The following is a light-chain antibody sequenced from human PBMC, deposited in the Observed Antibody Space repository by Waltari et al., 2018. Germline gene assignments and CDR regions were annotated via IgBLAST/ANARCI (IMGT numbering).Light chain of an antibody. CDR2: DAS. V-gene: IGKV3-20*01. Sequence: EIVLTQSPGTLSLSPGERAILSCRASQSVGRSLCWYQQKNGQAPRILIYDASTRATGIPDRFRGGGSGTDFSLTISRLEPEDFAVYYCQMYVRLPATFGQGTKVEI. J-gene: IGKJ1*01. CDR1: QSVGRS. CDR3: QMYVRLPAT.